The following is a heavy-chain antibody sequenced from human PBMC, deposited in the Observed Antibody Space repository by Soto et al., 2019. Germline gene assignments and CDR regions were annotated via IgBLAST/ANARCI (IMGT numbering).Heavy chain of an antibody. V-gene: IGHV4-34*01. CDR1: GGSFSGYY. CDR3: ARGLTTVNSPSPPWFDP. CDR2: INHSGST. J-gene: IGHJ5*02. D-gene: IGHD4-17*01. Sequence: SETLSLTCAVYGGSFSGYYWSWIRQPPGKGLEWIGEINHSGSTNYNPSLKSRVTISVDTSKNQFSLKLSSVTAADTAVYYCARGLTTVNSPSPPWFDPWGQGTLVTVSS.